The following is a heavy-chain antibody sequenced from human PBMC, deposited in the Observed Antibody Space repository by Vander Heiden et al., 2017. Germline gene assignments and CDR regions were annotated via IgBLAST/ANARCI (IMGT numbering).Heavy chain of an antibody. D-gene: IGHD6-19*01. Sequence: QVQLQQSGPGLVKPSQTLSLTCGISGDSVPKNSAAWNWIRQSPSRGLEWLGKTYYRSEWYYDYAGSVKSRITIKPDTPKNQFSLQLNSVTPEDTAVYYCSRATFGSGWGIDFWGQGTMVTVSS. J-gene: IGHJ4*02. CDR1: GDSVPKNSAA. V-gene: IGHV6-1*01. CDR3: SRATFGSGWGIDF. CDR2: TYYRSEWYY.